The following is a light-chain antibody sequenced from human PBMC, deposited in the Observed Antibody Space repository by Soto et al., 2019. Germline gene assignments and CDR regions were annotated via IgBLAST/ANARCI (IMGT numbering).Light chain of an antibody. CDR2: DAS. V-gene: IGKV1-5*01. CDR3: QQYNSYWT. J-gene: IGKJ1*01. CDR1: QSISSW. Sequence: DIQMTQSPSTLSASVGDRVTLTCRASQSISSWLAWYQQKPGKAPKLLIYDASNLDSGVPARFSGSGSGTEFTLTISSLQPDDVAAYYCQQYNSYWTFGQGTKVDI.